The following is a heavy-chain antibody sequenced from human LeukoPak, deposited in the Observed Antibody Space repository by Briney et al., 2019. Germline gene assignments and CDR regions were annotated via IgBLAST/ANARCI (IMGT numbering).Heavy chain of an antibody. J-gene: IGHJ4*02. V-gene: IGHV4-59*08. CDR1: GGSISSYY. Sequence: PSETLSLTCTVSGGSISSYYWSWIRQPPGKGLEWIGYIYYSGSTNYNPSLKSRVTISVDTSKNQFSLKLSSVTAADTAVYYCYAWGSYREYWGQGTLVTVSS. CDR2: IYYSGST. CDR3: YAWGSYREY. D-gene: IGHD3-16*02.